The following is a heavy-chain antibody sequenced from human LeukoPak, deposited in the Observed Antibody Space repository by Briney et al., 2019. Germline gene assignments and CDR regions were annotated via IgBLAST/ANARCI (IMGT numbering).Heavy chain of an antibody. CDR2: ISPDGSNQ. V-gene: IGHV3-30*18. CDR3: AKDMGYSFGHGFDY. Sequence: PGGSRRPSCAPSGSTSSSYNMHWVRQAPGKGLGWVGLISPDGSNQYYADSVKGRFTISRDNSKNTLYLQMNSQRAEDTAMYYCAKDMGYSFGHGFDYWGQGSLVTVSS. D-gene: IGHD5-18*01. CDR1: GSTSSSYN. J-gene: IGHJ4*02.